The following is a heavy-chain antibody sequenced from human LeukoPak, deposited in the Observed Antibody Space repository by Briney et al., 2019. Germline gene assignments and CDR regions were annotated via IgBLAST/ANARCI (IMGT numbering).Heavy chain of an antibody. CDR2: IYYSGST. Sequence: SETLSLTCTVSGVSISSSSYYWGWIRQPPGKGLEWIGSIYYSGSTYYNPSLKSRVTISVDTSKNQFSLKLSSVTAADTAVYYCASDYYDSSGYFSFDYWGQGTLVTVSS. J-gene: IGHJ4*02. CDR1: GVSISSSSYY. D-gene: IGHD3-22*01. V-gene: IGHV4-39*07. CDR3: ASDYYDSSGYFSFDY.